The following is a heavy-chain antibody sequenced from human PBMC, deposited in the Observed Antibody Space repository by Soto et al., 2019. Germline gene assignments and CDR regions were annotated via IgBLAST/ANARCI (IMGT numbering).Heavy chain of an antibody. CDR1: GYTFTSYA. V-gene: IGHV1-3*01. D-gene: IGHD2-21*01. CDR3: ERGFRGGAADWFDP. Sequence: QVQLVQSGAEVKKPGASVKGSCKASGYTFTSYAMHWVRQAPGQRLEWMGWINAGNGNTKYSPKFQGRVTITRDTSESKASMDLSSLRSEDKDVYYCERGFRGGAADWFDPWGQGTLVTVSS. CDR2: INAGNGNT. J-gene: IGHJ5*02.